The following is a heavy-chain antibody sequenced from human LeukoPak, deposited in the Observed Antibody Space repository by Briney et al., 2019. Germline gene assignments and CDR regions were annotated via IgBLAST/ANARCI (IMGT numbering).Heavy chain of an antibody. CDR2: ISSSGSTI. Sequence: PGGSLRLSCAASGFTFSDYYMSWIRQAPGKGLEWVSYISSSGSTIYYADSVKGRFTISRDNAKNSLYLQMNSLRAEDTAVYYCARGGVDYGSGSSSYYYYYYMDVWGKGTTVTVSS. CDR1: GFTFSDYY. J-gene: IGHJ6*03. V-gene: IGHV3-11*04. CDR3: ARGGVDYGSGSSSYYYYYYMDV. D-gene: IGHD3-10*01.